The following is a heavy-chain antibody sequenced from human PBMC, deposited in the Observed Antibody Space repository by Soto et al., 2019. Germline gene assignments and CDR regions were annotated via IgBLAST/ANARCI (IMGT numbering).Heavy chain of an antibody. CDR1: GFTFSSYV. Sequence: GGSLRLSCAASGFTFSSYVMNWVRQAPGKGLEWVSAITGSGGSTYSADSVKGRFTISRDNSKNTLYLQLNSLRAEDTAVYYCAKLGSSGFYYFEDWGQGTLVTVSS. V-gene: IGHV3-23*01. J-gene: IGHJ4*02. D-gene: IGHD3-22*01. CDR2: ITGSGGST. CDR3: AKLGSSGFYYFED.